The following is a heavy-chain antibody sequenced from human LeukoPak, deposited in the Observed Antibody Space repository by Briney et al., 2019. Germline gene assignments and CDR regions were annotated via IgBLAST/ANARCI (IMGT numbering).Heavy chain of an antibody. CDR2: TSGSGGAT. J-gene: IGHJ5*02. V-gene: IGHV3-23*01. CDR1: GFAFSSNA. D-gene: IGHD6-19*01. Sequence: GGSLRLSCAASGFAFSSNAMSWVRQAPGKGLEWVSGTSGSGGATYYADSVKGRFSISRDNSKNTLYLQMNSLRAEDTAIYYCAKSPQWLVPSWFDPWGQGTLDTVSS. CDR3: AKSPQWLVPSWFDP.